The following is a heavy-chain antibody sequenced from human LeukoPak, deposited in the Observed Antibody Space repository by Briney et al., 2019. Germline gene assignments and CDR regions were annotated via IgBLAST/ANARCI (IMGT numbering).Heavy chain of an antibody. J-gene: IGHJ4*02. CDR1: GVSISTSNYY. CDR3: AKDCGGDCYSGSFDC. D-gene: IGHD2-21*02. Sequence: SETLSLTCTVSGVSISTSNYYWGWIRQPPGKGLEWIGNIFYSGSTYYTPSVKSRVTMSVDTSKNQFSLKLSSVTAADTAVYYCAKDCGGDCYSGSFDCWGQGTLVTVSS. V-gene: IGHV4-39*07. CDR2: IFYSGST.